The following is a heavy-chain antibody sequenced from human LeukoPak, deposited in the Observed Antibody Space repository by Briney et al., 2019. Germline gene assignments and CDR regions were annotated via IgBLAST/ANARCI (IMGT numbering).Heavy chain of an antibody. CDR3: VKDIQVTY. CDR1: GFGFNDAA. J-gene: IGHJ4*02. Sequence: PGGSLRLSCAASGFGFNDAAMTWVRQAPGRGLEWVSLISSSGANTYYADSVKGRFTISRDNSKNTLFLQMNSLRAEDTAMYYCVKDIQVTYLGQGTLVTVSS. CDR2: ISSSGANT. D-gene: IGHD4-23*01. V-gene: IGHV3-23*01.